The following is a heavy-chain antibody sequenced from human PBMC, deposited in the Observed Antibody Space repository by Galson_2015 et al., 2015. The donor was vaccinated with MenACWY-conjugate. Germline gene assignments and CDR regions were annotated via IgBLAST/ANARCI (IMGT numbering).Heavy chain of an antibody. J-gene: IGHJ6*02. Sequence: SVKVSCKASGYTFTNYAMHWVRQAPGQRLEWMGWINAGNGNTKYSQKFQGRVTITSDTSASTAYMELSSLRSEDTAVYYCAREIVEPPAASWGDYYYGMDVWGQGTTVTVSS. D-gene: IGHD2-2*01. V-gene: IGHV1-3*01. CDR1: GYTFTNYA. CDR3: AREIVEPPAASWGDYYYGMDV. CDR2: INAGNGNT.